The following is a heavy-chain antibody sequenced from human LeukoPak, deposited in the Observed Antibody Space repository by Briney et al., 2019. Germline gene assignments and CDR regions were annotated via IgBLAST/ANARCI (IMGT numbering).Heavy chain of an antibody. D-gene: IGHD4-17*01. CDR1: GFTVSNNW. Sequence: GGSLRLSCAASGFTVSNNWMNWVRQAPGKGLEWVSLIYSDGSTYYADSVKGRFTISRDHSKNTLYLQMNSLRAEDTAVYYCAKDIGYGDYGGFDYWGQGTLVTVSS. CDR3: AKDIGYGDYGGFDY. J-gene: IGHJ4*02. CDR2: IYSDGST. V-gene: IGHV3-66*01.